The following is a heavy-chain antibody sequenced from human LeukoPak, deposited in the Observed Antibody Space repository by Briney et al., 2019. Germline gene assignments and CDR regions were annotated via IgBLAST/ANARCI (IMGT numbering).Heavy chain of an antibody. CDR2: LGGLSESV. CDR1: GFIFSNYA. J-gene: IGHJ6*02. V-gene: IGHV3-23*01. D-gene: IGHD3-10*01. CDR3: ARRWLGDPYGMDI. Sequence: GGSLRLSCAASGFIFSNYAMTWVRQAPGKGLEWVSILGGLSESVYYPDSVKGRFTVSRDNSKDTLYLEINSLRGEDTATYYCARRWLGDPYGMDIWGQGTTVTVSS.